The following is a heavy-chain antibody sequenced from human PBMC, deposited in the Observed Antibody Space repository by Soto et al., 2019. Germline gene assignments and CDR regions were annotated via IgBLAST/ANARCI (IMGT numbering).Heavy chain of an antibody. V-gene: IGHV3-33*01. J-gene: IGHJ4*02. CDR3: ARGLFYDILAGGFAY. CDR1: GFTFSNYG. Sequence: QVQLEESGGSVVQPGRSLRLSCAASGFTFSNYGMHWVRQAPGKGLEWVSFIWFDGTNKHYADTVKGRSTISRDNSKNTLYLQMNSLRAEDTAVYYCARGLFYDILAGGFAYWGQGTLVTVSS. D-gene: IGHD3-9*01. CDR2: IWFDGTNK.